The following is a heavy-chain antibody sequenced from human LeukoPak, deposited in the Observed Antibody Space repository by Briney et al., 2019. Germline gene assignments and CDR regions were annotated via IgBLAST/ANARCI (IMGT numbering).Heavy chain of an antibody. Sequence: RTSETLSLTCTVSGGSISSGSYYWGWIRQPPGKGLEWIGNIYYSGSTSYNPSLKSRVTISVDTSKNQFSLKLSSVTAADTAVYYCARRHFGSALRDYWGQGTLVTVSS. J-gene: IGHJ4*02. V-gene: IGHV4-39*01. CDR3: ARRHFGSALRDY. CDR1: GGSISSGSYY. D-gene: IGHD3-10*01. CDR2: IYYSGST.